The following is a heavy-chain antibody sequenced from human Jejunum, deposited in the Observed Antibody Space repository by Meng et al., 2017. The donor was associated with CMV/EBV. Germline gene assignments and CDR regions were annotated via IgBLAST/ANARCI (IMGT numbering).Heavy chain of an antibody. CDR2: TWYDGTNK. D-gene: IGHD1/OR15-1a*01. CDR3: AKEMATTTTTGYYGMDV. V-gene: IGHV3-33*06. CDR1: LSSYG. J-gene: IGHJ6*02. Sequence: LSSYGMHWVSQAPGKGLEWVAVTWYDGTNKYHADSVKGRFTISRDNSKNTLYLQMNSLRDEDTAVYYCAKEMATTTTTGYYGMDVWGQGTTVTVSS.